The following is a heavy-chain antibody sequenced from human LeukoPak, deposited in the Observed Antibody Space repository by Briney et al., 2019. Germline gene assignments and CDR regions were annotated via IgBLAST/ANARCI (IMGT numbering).Heavy chain of an antibody. J-gene: IGHJ5*01. CDR1: GFTFSGYA. CDR2: ITGNGGTT. D-gene: IGHD2-15*01. V-gene: IGHV3-23*01. Sequence: PGGSLRLSCAASGFTFSGYAMSWVRQAPGKGLEWVSTITGNGGTTYYAGSVKGRFTISRDNSKNTLYLQMNSLRAEDTAVYYCAKGRGYCSGGSCYSGFDSWGQGTLVTVSS. CDR3: AKGRGYCSGGSCYSGFDS.